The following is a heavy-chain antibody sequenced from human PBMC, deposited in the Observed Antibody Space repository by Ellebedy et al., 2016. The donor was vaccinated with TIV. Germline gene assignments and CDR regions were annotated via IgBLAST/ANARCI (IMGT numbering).Heavy chain of an antibody. V-gene: IGHV3-23*01. CDR2: IVGSGA. J-gene: IGHJ4*02. CDR3: AKDRTSGDGYWVFDS. CDR1: GFTFSPYA. D-gene: IGHD2-21*02. Sequence: GESLKISCAASGFTFSPYAMAWVRQAPGKGLEWVSGIVGSGAQKYADSVKGRFTISRDNSKRTVALQMNSLRAEDTDVYFCAKDRTSGDGYWVFDSWGQGTMVSVSS.